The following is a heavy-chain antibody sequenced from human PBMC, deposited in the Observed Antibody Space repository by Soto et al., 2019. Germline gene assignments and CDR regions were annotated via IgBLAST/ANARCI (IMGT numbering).Heavy chain of an antibody. V-gene: IGHV4-39*01. D-gene: IGHD2-15*01. CDR2: IYYSGST. Sequence: QLQLQESGPGLVKPSETLSLTCTVSGGSISSSSYYWGWIRQPPGKGLEWIGSIYYSGSTYYNPSLKSRVTISVDTSKNQFSLKLSSVAAADTAVYYCARQEGTPTLRIFDYWGQGTLVTVSS. J-gene: IGHJ4*02. CDR3: ARQEGTPTLRIFDY. CDR1: GGSISSSSYY.